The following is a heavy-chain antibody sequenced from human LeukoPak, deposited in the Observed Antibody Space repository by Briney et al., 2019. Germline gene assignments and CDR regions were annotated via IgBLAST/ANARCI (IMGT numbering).Heavy chain of an antibody. J-gene: IGHJ4*02. Sequence: PGRSLRLSCAASGFTFSSYGMHWVRQAPGKGLEWVAVIWYDGSNKYYADSVKGRFTISRDNSKNTLYLQMNSLRVEDTAVYYCVHGWASYGSGSSEFFDYWGQGSLVTVSS. D-gene: IGHD3-10*01. CDR2: IWYDGSNK. V-gene: IGHV3-33*01. CDR3: VHGWASYGSGSSEFFDY. CDR1: GFTFSSYG.